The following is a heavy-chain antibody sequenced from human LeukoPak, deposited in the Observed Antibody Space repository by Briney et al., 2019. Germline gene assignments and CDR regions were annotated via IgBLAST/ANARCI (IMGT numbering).Heavy chain of an antibody. J-gene: IGHJ4*02. D-gene: IGHD1-26*01. CDR2: ISYSGST. CDR3: ARLPSGNYPGYFDY. V-gene: IGHV4-39*02. CDR1: GDSISSGYYS. Sequence: SETLSLTCIDSGDSISSGYYSWGWIRQPPGKGLEWIGNISYSGSTNYNPSLKSRVTISVDTSKNHFSLKLNSMTATDTAVYYCARLPSGNYPGYFDYWGQGTLVTVSS.